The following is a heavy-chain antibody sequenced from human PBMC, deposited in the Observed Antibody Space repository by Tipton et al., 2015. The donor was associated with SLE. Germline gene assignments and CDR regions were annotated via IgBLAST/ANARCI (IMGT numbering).Heavy chain of an antibody. V-gene: IGHV4-61*09. CDR2: IYTSGST. CDR1: GGSISSGSYC. Sequence: TLSLTCTVSGGSISSGSYCWSWIRQPAGKGLEWIGYIYTSGSTNYNPSLKSRVTISVDTSKNQFSLKLSSVTAADTAVYYCARVYSSSSEYFDLWGRGTLVTVSS. D-gene: IGHD6-6*01. J-gene: IGHJ2*01. CDR3: ARVYSSSSEYFDL.